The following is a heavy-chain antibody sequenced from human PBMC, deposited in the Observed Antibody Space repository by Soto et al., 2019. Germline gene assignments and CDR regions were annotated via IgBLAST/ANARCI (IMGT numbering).Heavy chain of an antibody. V-gene: IGHV5-51*01. D-gene: IGHD6-13*01. J-gene: IGHJ6*02. CDR1: GYSFTSYW. Sequence: LGESLKISCKGSGYSFTSYWIGWVRQMPGKGLEWMGIIYPGDSDTRYSPSFQGQVTISADKSISTAYLQWSSLKASDTAMHYCAGTSAAGKYYYGMDVWGQGTTVTVSS. CDR2: IYPGDSDT. CDR3: AGTSAAGKYYYGMDV.